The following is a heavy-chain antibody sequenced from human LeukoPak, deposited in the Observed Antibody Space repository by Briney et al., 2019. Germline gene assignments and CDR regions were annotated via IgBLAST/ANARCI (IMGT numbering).Heavy chain of an antibody. D-gene: IGHD2-21*01. CDR3: AREVAPLYFHYGMDV. V-gene: IGHV3-33*01. J-gene: IGHJ6*01. CDR2: TWYDGRNN. CDR1: GFTFSSYG. Sequence: GGSLRLSCAASGFTFSSYGMHWVRQAPGKGLEWVTVTWYDGRNNYYAASVKGRFTISRDDSKTTVYLLMNSLRAEDTAVYYCAREVAPLYFHYGMDVWGEGTTVTVSS.